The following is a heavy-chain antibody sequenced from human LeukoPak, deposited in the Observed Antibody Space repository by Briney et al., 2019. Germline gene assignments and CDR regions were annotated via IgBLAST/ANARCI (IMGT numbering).Heavy chain of an antibody. J-gene: IGHJ4*02. D-gene: IGHD2-8*02. V-gene: IGHV3-23*01. CDR3: AKGSRAYCTGTGCYPFDS. Sequence: GGSLRLSCAASGFSFSSYAMSWVRQAPGKGLEWVAGITGSSGDTWYADSVKGRFTISRDNSKNTLYMEMNSLRAEDTAVYHCAKGSRAYCTGTGCYPFDSWGQGTLVTVSS. CDR2: ITGSSGDT. CDR1: GFSFSSYA.